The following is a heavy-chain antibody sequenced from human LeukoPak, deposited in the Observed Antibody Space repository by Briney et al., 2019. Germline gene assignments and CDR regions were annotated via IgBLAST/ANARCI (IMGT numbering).Heavy chain of an antibody. J-gene: IGHJ4*02. D-gene: IGHD6-13*01. V-gene: IGHV3-9*01. CDR1: GFTFDDYA. CDR3: AKDMGVVSSLDY. CDR2: ISWNSGSI. Sequence: GGSLRLSCAASGFTFDDYAMHWVRQAPGKGLEWVSGISWNSGSIGYADSVKGRFTISRDNAKNSLYLQMNSLRAEDTALYYCAKDMGVVSSLDYWGQGTLVTVSS.